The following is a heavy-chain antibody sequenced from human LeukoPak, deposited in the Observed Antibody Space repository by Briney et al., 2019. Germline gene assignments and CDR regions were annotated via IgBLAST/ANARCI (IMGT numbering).Heavy chain of an antibody. J-gene: IGHJ4*02. Sequence: ASVKVSCKASGYTFTSYGISWVRQAPGQGLEWMGWINPNSGGTNYAQKFQGRVTMTRDTSISTAYMELSRLRSDDTAVYYCARDSADLTGIDYWGQGTLVTVSS. CDR3: ARDSADLTGIDY. CDR1: GYTFTSYG. CDR2: INPNSGGT. V-gene: IGHV1-2*02. D-gene: IGHD7-27*01.